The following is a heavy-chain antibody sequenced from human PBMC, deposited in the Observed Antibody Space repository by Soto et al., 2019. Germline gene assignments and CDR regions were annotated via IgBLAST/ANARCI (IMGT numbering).Heavy chain of an antibody. CDR2: IYHSGST. J-gene: IGHJ5*02. CDR1: GGSISSYY. V-gene: IGHV4-59*12. Sequence: PSEMLSLTYTVSGGSISSYYGSWIRQPPGKGLEWIGEIYHSGSTNYNPSLKSRVTISVDKSKNQFSLKLSSVTAADTAVYYCARGPPLVRGVIRHSWFDPWGQGTLVTVSS. D-gene: IGHD3-10*01. CDR3: ARGPPLVRGVIRHSWFDP.